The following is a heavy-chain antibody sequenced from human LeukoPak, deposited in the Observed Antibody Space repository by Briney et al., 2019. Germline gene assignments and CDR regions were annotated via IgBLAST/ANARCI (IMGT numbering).Heavy chain of an antibody. V-gene: IGHV4-4*07. CDR1: GGSISTNY. Sequence: SETLSLTCTVSGGSISTNYWNWIRQPAGKGLEWIGRIYVTGTTYYNPSLKSRLTTSVDASRNQFFLNLSSVTAADTAVYYCARGGPDLAREYFQYWGQGTLVTVS. D-gene: IGHD5-12*01. CDR2: IYVTGTT. J-gene: IGHJ1*01. CDR3: ARGGPDLAREYFQY.